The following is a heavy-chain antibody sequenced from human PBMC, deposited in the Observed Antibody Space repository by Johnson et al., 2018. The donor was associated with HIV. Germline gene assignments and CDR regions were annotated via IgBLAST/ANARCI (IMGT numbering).Heavy chain of an antibody. V-gene: IGHV3-11*04. J-gene: IGHJ3*02. CDR3: ARPMGAVDECDAFDI. Sequence: QVQLVESGGDLVKAGGSLRLSCAASGSTFSDYYMSWIRQAPGKGLEWVSYISGSGGTIYYADSVKGRFTISRDNAMNSVYLQMNSLRAEDTAVYYCARPMGAVDECDAFDIWGHGTMVTVSS. CDR1: GSTFSDYY. CDR2: ISGSGGTI. D-gene: IGHD1-26*01.